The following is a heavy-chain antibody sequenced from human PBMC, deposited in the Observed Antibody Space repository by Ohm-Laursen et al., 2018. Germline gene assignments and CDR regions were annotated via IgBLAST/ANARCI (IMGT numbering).Heavy chain of an antibody. Sequence: LSLTCAASGFTFSSYAMSWVRQAPGKGLEWVSAISGSGGSTYYADSVKGRFTISRDNSKNTLYLQMNSLRAEDTAVYYCGGFHYGRKVFDYWGQGTLVTVSS. V-gene: IGHV3-23*01. J-gene: IGHJ4*02. CDR1: GFTFSSYA. D-gene: IGHD4-17*01. CDR3: GGFHYGRKVFDY. CDR2: ISGSGGST.